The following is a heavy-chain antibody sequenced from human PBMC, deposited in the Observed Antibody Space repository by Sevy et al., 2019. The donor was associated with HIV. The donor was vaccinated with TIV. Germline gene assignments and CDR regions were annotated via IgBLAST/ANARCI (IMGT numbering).Heavy chain of an antibody. Sequence: GESLKISCKTSGYNFRNYWIGWVRQVPGKGLEWMGVIYGDDSDTRLSPSFEGHVTMSVDKSINPAYLQWTALTASDGAMYYCARSRLREFDFWGPGTLVTVSS. V-gene: IGHV5-51*01. CDR1: GYNFRNYW. CDR3: ARSRLREFDF. D-gene: IGHD5-12*01. CDR2: IYGDDSDT. J-gene: IGHJ4*02.